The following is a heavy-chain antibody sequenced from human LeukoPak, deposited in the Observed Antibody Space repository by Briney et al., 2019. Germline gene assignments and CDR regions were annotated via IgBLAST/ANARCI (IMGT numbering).Heavy chain of an antibody. D-gene: IGHD3-10*01. CDR3: ARGADHGGSYYPD. V-gene: IGHV3-74*01. J-gene: IGHJ4*02. CDR2: MKTDGTRI. CDR1: GFRFSNSW. Sequence: AGGSLRLPCAASGFRFSNSWMYWVRQGPGKGPVWVSRMKTDGTRIEYADSVKGRFTISRDNAKNTLFLQMSSLRVEDTAVYYCARGADHGGSYYPDWGQGTRVTVSS.